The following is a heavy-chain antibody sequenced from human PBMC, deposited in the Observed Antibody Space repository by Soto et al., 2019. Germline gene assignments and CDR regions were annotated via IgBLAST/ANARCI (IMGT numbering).Heavy chain of an antibody. Sequence: GESLKISCKGSGYSFTSYWIGWVRQMPGKGLEWMGIIYPGDSDTRYSPSFQGQVTISADKSISTAYLQWSSLKASDTAMYYCARVPSGIAAAGSYYYMDVWGKGTTVTVSS. CDR1: GYSFTSYW. CDR3: ARVPSGIAAAGSYYYMDV. D-gene: IGHD6-13*01. J-gene: IGHJ6*03. V-gene: IGHV5-51*01. CDR2: IYPGDSDT.